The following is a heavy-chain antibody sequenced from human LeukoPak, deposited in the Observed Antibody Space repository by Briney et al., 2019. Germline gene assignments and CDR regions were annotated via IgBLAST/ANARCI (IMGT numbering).Heavy chain of an antibody. CDR1: GGSISSYY. V-gene: IGHV4-59*08. CDR2: IYYSGST. D-gene: IGHD1-26*01. CDR3: ARHGGSYYFDY. Sequence: SETLSLTCTVSGGSISSYYWSWIRQPPGKGLEWIGYIYYSGSTNYSPSLKSRVTTSVDTSKNQFSLKLSSVTAADTAVYYCARHGGSYYFDYWGQGTLVTVSS. J-gene: IGHJ4*02.